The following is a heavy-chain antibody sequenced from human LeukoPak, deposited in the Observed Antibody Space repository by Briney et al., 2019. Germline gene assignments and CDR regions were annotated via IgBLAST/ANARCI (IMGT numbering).Heavy chain of an antibody. CDR3: ARDNLEYAHYYYYYGMDV. D-gene: IGHD1-1*01. Sequence: SQTLSLTCTVSGGSISSGGYYWSWIRQPPGKGLEWIGYIYHSGSTYYNPSLKSRVTISVDRSKNQFSLKLSSVTAADTAVYYCARDNLEYAHYYYYYGMDVWGQGTTVTVSS. V-gene: IGHV4-30-2*01. J-gene: IGHJ6*02. CDR2: IYHSGST. CDR1: GGSISSGGYY.